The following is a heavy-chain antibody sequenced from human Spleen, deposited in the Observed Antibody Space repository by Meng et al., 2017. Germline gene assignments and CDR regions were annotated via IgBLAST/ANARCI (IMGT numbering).Heavy chain of an antibody. CDR3: ARMGYCNGGSCYSPNGHTEN. J-gene: IGHJ4*02. CDR1: GGPFSDYF. Sequence: SETLSLTFAVYGGPFSDYFWSWIRQPPGKGLEWIGEINHSVSTKYNPSLKSRVTIPLDPSKTQFSLKLHSVTAADTAMYYCARMGYCNGGSCYSPNGHTENWGQGTLVTVSS. D-gene: IGHD2-15*01. CDR2: INHSVST. V-gene: IGHV4-34*01.